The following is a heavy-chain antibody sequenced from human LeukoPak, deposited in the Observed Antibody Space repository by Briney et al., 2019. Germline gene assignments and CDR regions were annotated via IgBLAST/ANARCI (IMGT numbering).Heavy chain of an antibody. CDR2: IYTSGST. D-gene: IGHD1-26*01. J-gene: IGHJ6*03. CDR3: ARDRHNIVGATGSMDV. CDR1: GGSISSGSYY. V-gene: IGHV4-61*02. Sequence: SETLSLTCTVSGGSISSGSYYWSWIRQPAGKGLEWIGRIYTSGSTNYNPSLKSRVTISVDTSKNQFSLKLTSVTAADTAVYYCARDRHNIVGATGSMDVWGKGTTVTISS.